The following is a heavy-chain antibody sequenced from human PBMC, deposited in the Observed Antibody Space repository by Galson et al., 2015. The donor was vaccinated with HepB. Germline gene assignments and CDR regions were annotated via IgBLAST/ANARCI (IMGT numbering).Heavy chain of an antibody. Sequence: SLRLSCAASGFTFDDYAMHWVRQAPGKGLEWVSGISWNSGSIGYADSVKGRFTISRDNAKNSLYLQMNSLRAEDTALYYCAKGGGGGIVGATIDYWGQGTLVTVSS. J-gene: IGHJ4*02. CDR3: AKGGGGGIVGATIDY. CDR2: ISWNSGSI. V-gene: IGHV3-9*01. CDR1: GFTFDDYA. D-gene: IGHD1-26*01.